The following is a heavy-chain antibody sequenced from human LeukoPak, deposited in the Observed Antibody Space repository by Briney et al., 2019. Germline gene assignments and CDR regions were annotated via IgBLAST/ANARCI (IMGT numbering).Heavy chain of an antibody. Sequence: SETLSLTCTVSGYSLSSGYYWGWIRPPPGKGLEWIGSIYHSGSTYYNPSLKSRVTISVDTSKNQFSLRVTSVTAADTAVYYCASLYGSGSYYPSDYWGQGTLVTVSS. D-gene: IGHD3-10*01. CDR1: GYSLSSGYY. V-gene: IGHV4-38-2*02. J-gene: IGHJ4*02. CDR3: ASLYGSGSYYPSDY. CDR2: IYHSGST.